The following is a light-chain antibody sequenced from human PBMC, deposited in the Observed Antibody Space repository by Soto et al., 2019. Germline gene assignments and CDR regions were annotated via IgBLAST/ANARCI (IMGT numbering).Light chain of an antibody. J-gene: IGKJ1*01. Sequence: EIVLTQSPATLSLSPGERATLSCRASQSVSSYLAWYQQKPGQAPRLLIYDASNRATGIPARFSGSWSGTDFTLTISSLEPADLAVYYCQQRSNWPPAFGKGNKVEIK. CDR3: QQRSNWPPA. CDR1: QSVSSY. V-gene: IGKV3-11*01. CDR2: DAS.